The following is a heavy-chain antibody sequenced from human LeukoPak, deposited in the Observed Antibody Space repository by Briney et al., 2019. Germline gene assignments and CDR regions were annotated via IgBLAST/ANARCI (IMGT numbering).Heavy chain of an antibody. J-gene: IGHJ3*02. D-gene: IGHD6-13*01. CDR2: IWPNGSNK. Sequence: GGSLRLSCAASGFTFSTYGMHWVRQAPGKGLEWVAVIWPNGSNKYHADSVKGRFTFSRDNSKSTLFLQMSSLAAEDTAVYYCVGELLTAAGTIGAFDIWGRGTMVTVSS. CDR3: VGELLTAAGTIGAFDI. CDR1: GFTFSTYG. V-gene: IGHV3-33*01.